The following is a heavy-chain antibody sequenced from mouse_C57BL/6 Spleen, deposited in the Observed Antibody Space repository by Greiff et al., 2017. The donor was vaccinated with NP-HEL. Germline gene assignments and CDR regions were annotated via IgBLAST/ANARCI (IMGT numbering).Heavy chain of an antibody. CDR3: ARTPRITTVVTTGYFDV. D-gene: IGHD1-1*01. CDR2: IWSGGST. J-gene: IGHJ1*03. CDR1: GFSLTSYG. Sequence: VQLQQSGPGLVQPSQCLSITCTVSGFSLTSYGVHWVRQSPGKGLEWLGVIWSGGSTDYNAAFISRLCLSKDNSKSQVFFQMNSLQADDTAIYYCARTPRITTVVTTGYFDVWGTGTTVTVSS. V-gene: IGHV2-2*01.